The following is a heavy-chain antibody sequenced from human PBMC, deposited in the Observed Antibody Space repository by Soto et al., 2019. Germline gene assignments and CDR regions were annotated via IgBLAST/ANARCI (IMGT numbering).Heavy chain of an antibody. V-gene: IGHV1-69*04. CDR2: VNPILSMS. CDR1: GDTFSFYS. D-gene: IGHD3-10*01. CDR3: ATSYGSGYRDFDY. Sequence: QVQLVQSGAEMKRPGSSVKVSCKASGDTFSFYSINWVRQAPGLGLEWMGRVNPILSMSNYAQRFQGRVTMTADKSTSTAYMELSGQRSEDTAMYYCATSYGSGYRDFDYWGQGALVTVSS. J-gene: IGHJ4*02.